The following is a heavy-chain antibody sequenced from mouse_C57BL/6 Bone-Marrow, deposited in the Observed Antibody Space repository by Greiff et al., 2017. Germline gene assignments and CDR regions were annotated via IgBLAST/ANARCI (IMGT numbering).Heavy chain of an antibody. Sequence: EVMLVESGGDLVKPGGSLKLSCAASGFTFSSYGMSWVRQTPDKRLEWVATISSGGSYTYYPDSVKGRFTISRDNAKNTLYLQMSSLKSEDTAMYYCARQFAYWGQGTLVTVS. CDR1: GFTFSSYG. J-gene: IGHJ3*01. CDR3: ARQFAY. V-gene: IGHV5-6*01. CDR2: ISSGGSYT.